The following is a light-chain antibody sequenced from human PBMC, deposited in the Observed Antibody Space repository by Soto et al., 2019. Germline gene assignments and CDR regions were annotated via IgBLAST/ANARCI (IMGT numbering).Light chain of an antibody. CDR3: QQSYSTPRT. CDR1: QSISSY. CDR2: AAS. J-gene: IGKJ1*01. Sequence: RVTITCRASQSISSYLNWYQQKPGKAPKLLIYAASSLQSGVPSRFSGSGSGTDFTLTISSLQPEDFATYYCQQSYSTPRTFGQGTKVDIK. V-gene: IGKV1-39*01.